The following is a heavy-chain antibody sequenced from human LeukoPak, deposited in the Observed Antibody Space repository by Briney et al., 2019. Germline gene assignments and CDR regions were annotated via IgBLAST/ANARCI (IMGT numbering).Heavy chain of an antibody. D-gene: IGHD1-26*01. CDR2: VYTSGNT. V-gene: IGHV4-61*02. CDR3: AREPVWSYFKWFDP. CDR1: GGSISSSSYY. Sequence: PSETLSLTCTVSGGSISSSSYYWNWIRQPAGKGLEWIGRVYTSGNTNYNASLKSRVTLSLDTSKNQFSLKLSSVTAADTAVYYCAREPVWSYFKWFDPWGQGTLVTVSS. J-gene: IGHJ5*02.